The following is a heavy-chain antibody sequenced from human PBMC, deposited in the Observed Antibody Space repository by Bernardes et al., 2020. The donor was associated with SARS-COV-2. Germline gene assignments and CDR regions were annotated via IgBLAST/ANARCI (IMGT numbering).Heavy chain of an antibody. CDR3: ARDSHLGRFLEWILDY. CDR2: IWYDGSNK. CDR1: GFTFSSYG. J-gene: IGHJ4*02. Sequence: VGSLRLSCAASGFTFSSYGMHWVRQAPGKGLEWVAVIWYDGSNKYYADSVKGRFTISRDNSKNTLYLQMHSLRAEDTAVYYCARDSHLGRFLEWILDYWGQGTLVTVSS. D-gene: IGHD3-3*01. V-gene: IGHV3-33*08.